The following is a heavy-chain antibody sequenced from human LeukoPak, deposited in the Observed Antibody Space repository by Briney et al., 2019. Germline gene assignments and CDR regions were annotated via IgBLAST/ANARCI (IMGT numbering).Heavy chain of an antibody. J-gene: IGHJ3*02. V-gene: IGHV1-18*01. CDR1: GYTFTSYG. CDR3: ATSGDVPAAIRIAFDI. D-gene: IGHD2-2*02. Sequence: ASVKVSCKASGYTFTSYGISWVRQAPGQGLEWMGWIGAYNGNTNYAQKLQGRVTMTTDTSTSTAYMELRSLRSDDTAVYYCATSGDVPAAIRIAFDIWGQGTMVTVSS. CDR2: IGAYNGNT.